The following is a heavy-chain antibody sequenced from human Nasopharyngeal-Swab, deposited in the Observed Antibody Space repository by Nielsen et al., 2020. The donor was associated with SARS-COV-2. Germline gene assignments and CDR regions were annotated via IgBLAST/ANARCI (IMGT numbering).Heavy chain of an antibody. V-gene: IGHV1-46*01. CDR2: FDPRGDST. J-gene: IGHJ4*02. CDR1: GYTFTRHN. Sequence: ASVKVSCKASGYTFTRHNMHWVRQAPGQGLEWMAIFDPRGDSTSHAQKFQGRLTMTTGTTTSTVYMELSSLRSEDAAVYYCARDSDNWAIDYWGQGTLVTVSP. D-gene: IGHD1-1*01. CDR3: ARDSDNWAIDY.